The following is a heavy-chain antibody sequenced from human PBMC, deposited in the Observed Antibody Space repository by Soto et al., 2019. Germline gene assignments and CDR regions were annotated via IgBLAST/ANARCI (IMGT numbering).Heavy chain of an antibody. CDR1: GGSIRDYF. Sequence: SETLSLTCSVSGGSIRDYFWTWIRQPPGKGLEWIGYISSSGTINYSSSLKSRDTISLDTSRNRFSLRLSSLTAADTAVYFCTRDRKRVIACNYYYYGIDVWGPGTTVTVSS. V-gene: IGHV4-59*01. CDR2: ISSSGTI. CDR3: TRDRKRVIACNYYYYGIDV. J-gene: IGHJ6*02. D-gene: IGHD2-21*01.